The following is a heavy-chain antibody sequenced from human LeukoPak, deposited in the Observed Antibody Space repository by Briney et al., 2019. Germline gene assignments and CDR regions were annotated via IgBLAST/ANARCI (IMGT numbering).Heavy chain of an antibody. D-gene: IGHD3-10*01. Sequence: SQTLSLTRTVSGGSISSGSYYWSWIRQPAGKGLEWIGRIYTSGSTNYNPSLKSRVTMSVDTSKNQFSLKLSSVTAADTAVYYCARSYYFDYWGQGTLVTVSS. CDR2: IYTSGST. CDR1: GGSISSGSYY. V-gene: IGHV4-61*02. CDR3: ARSYYFDY. J-gene: IGHJ4*02.